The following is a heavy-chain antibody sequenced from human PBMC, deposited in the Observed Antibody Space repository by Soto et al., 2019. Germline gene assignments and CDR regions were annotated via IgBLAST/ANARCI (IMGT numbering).Heavy chain of an antibody. D-gene: IGHD3-22*01. CDR3: ASSLPNYYDSSGYPDNWFDP. V-gene: IGHV1-69*06. J-gene: IGHJ5*02. Sequence: GASVKVSCKASGGTFSSYAISWVRQAPGQGLEWMGGIIPIFGTANYAQKFQGRVTITADKSTSTAYMELSSLRSEDTAVYYCASSLPNYYDSSGYPDNWFDPWGQGNLVTVSS. CDR2: IIPIFGTA. CDR1: GGTFSSYA.